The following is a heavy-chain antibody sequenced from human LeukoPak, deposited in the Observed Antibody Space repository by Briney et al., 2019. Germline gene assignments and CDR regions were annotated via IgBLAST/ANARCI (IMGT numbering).Heavy chain of an antibody. CDR1: GYSISSGYY. CDR3: AREGDYYDRSGFRRRDLDY. Sequence: SETLSLTCTVSGYSISSGYYWGWIRQPPGKGLEWIGTIYHSGRTYYNPFLKSRVTISVDTSKNQFSLKLISVTAADTAVYYCAREGDYYDRSGFRRRDLDYWGQGTLVTVSS. V-gene: IGHV4-38-2*02. D-gene: IGHD3-22*01. CDR2: IYHSGRT. J-gene: IGHJ4*02.